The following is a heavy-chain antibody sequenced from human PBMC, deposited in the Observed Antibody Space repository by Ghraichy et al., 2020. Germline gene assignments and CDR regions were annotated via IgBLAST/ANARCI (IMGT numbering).Heavy chain of an antibody. CDR1: GFSLSTSGMR. J-gene: IGHJ2*01. Sequence: SGHTLVKPTQTLTLTCTFSGFSLSTSGMRVSWIRKPPGKALEWLARIDWDDDKFYSTSLKTRLTISKDTSKNQVVLTMTNREPVDTATYYCARDSYDSSGYYSYWYFDLWGRGTLVTVSS. CDR2: IDWDDDK. CDR3: ARDSYDSSGYYSYWYFDL. V-gene: IGHV2-70*04. D-gene: IGHD3-22*01.